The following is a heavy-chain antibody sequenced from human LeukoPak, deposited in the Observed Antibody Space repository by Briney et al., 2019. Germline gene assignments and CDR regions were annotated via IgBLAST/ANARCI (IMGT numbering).Heavy chain of an antibody. CDR2: IYYSGST. D-gene: IGHD3-22*01. Sequence: SETLSLTCTVSGGSISSYYWSWIRQPPGKGLECIGYIYYSGSTNYNPSLKSRVTISVDTSNNQFSLKLSSVTAADTAVYYCARDSSGYRRGSFDYWGQGTLVTVSS. V-gene: IGHV4-59*01. J-gene: IGHJ4*02. CDR1: GGSISSYY. CDR3: ARDSSGYRRGSFDY.